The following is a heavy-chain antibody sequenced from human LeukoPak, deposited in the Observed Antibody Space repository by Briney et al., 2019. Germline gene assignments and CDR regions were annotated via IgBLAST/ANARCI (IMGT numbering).Heavy chain of an antibody. Sequence: SETLSLTCAVYGGSFSGYSWSWVRQPPGKGLEWIGEINHSGSTNYNPSLKSRVTISVDTSKNQFSLKLSSVTAADTAVYYCARDNYGFDYWGQGTLVTVSS. D-gene: IGHD4-11*01. CDR2: INHSGST. J-gene: IGHJ4*02. CDR1: GGSFSGYS. CDR3: ARDNYGFDY. V-gene: IGHV4-34*01.